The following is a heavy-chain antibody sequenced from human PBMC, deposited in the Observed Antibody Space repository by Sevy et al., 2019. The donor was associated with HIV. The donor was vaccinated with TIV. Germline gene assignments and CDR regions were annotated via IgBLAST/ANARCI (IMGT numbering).Heavy chain of an antibody. D-gene: IGHD2-8*01. J-gene: IGHJ4*02. CDR1: GFTFDDYG. V-gene: IGHV3-20*04. CDR2: INWNGGST. CDR3: ARAAHCTNGVCYTSSGWYYFDY. Sequence: GGSLRLSCAASGFTFDDYGMSWVRQAPGKGLEWVSGINWNGGSTGYADSVKGRFTISRDKAKNSLYLQMNSLRAEDTALYYCARAAHCTNGVCYTSSGWYYFDYWGQGTLVTVSS.